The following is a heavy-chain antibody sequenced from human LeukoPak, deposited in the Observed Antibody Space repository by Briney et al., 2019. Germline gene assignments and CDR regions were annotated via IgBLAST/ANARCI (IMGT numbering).Heavy chain of an antibody. Sequence: GRSLRLSCAASGFTFSDYYMSWIRQAPGKGLEWVSYISSSSSYTNYADSVKGRFTISRDNAKNSLYLQMNSLRAEDTAVYYCARDGSGSPDYWGQGTLVTVSS. CDR1: GFTFSDYY. J-gene: IGHJ4*02. V-gene: IGHV3-11*06. D-gene: IGHD3-10*01. CDR2: ISSSSSYT. CDR3: ARDGSGSPDY.